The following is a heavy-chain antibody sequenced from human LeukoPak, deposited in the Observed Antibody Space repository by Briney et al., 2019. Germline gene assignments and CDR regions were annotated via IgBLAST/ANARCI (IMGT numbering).Heavy chain of an antibody. CDR1: GFTFSSYS. CDR3: ARDPYSGSYGADYYYYMDV. J-gene: IGHJ6*03. CDR2: ITSGSSHI. V-gene: IGHV3-21*01. Sequence: PGGSLRLSCAASGFTFSSYSMNWVRQTPGQGLEWVSSITSGSSHIYYADSVKGRFTISRDNAKSSLYLQMNSLRAEDTAVYYCARDPYSGSYGADYYYYMDVWGKGTTVTISS. D-gene: IGHD1-26*01.